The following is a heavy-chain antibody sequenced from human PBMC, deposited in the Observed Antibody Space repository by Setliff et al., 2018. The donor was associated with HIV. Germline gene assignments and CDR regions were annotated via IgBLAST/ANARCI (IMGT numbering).Heavy chain of an antibody. V-gene: IGHV4-39*01. J-gene: IGHJ4*02. CDR1: GGSISSSTYY. CDR3: ARRDGYSYGFYFDY. D-gene: IGHD5-18*01. Sequence: PSETLSLTCTVSGGSISSSTYYWGWIRQPPGKGLEWIGTIYYSGSTYYNPSLKSRLTISVDTSKNQFSLMLSSVTAVDTAVYYCARRDGYSYGFYFDYWGQGTLVTVSS. CDR2: IYYSGST.